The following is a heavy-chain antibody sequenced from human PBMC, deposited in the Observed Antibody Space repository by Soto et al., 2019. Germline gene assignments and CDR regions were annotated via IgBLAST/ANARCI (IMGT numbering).Heavy chain of an antibody. J-gene: IGHJ3*02. Sequence: QVQLVESGGGVVQPGRSLRLSCAVSGFTFSSYGMHWVRQAPGKGLEWVAVISYDGSNKYYADSVKGRFIISRDNSKNTLHLQMNSLRAEDTAVYYCAKQVTPHSSGWPDAFDIWGQGTMVSVSS. V-gene: IGHV3-30*18. D-gene: IGHD6-19*01. CDR2: ISYDGSNK. CDR1: GFTFSSYG. CDR3: AKQVTPHSSGWPDAFDI.